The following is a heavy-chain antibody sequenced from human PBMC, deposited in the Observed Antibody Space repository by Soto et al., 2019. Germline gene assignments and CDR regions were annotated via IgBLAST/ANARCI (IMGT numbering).Heavy chain of an antibody. V-gene: IGHV3-33*01. Sequence: QVQLVESGGGVVQPGRSLRLSCAASGFTFSSYGMHWVRQAPGKGLEWVAVIWYDGSNKYYADSVKGRFTISRDNSKNPLYLQMNSLRAEDTTVYYCARGSYYDCWSGYYGPKVGYGMDVWGQGTTVTVSS. CDR2: IWYDGSNK. D-gene: IGHD3-3*01. CDR3: ARGSYYDCWSGYYGPKVGYGMDV. J-gene: IGHJ6*02. CDR1: GFTFSSYG.